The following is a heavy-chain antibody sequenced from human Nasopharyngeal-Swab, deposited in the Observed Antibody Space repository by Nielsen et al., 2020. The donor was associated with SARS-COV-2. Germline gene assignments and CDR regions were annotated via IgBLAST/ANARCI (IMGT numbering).Heavy chain of an antibody. D-gene: IGHD3-10*01. V-gene: IGHV3-48*01. CDR3: ASLLWFGELPSDYYYYGMDV. CDR1: GFTFSTYS. Sequence: GESLKISCAASGFTFSTYSMNWVRPGPGKGLEWVSYISSSSSTIYYADSVTGRFTISRDNAKNSLYLQMNSLRAEDTAVYYCASLLWFGELPSDYYYYGMDVWGQGTTVTVSS. J-gene: IGHJ6*02. CDR2: ISSSSSTI.